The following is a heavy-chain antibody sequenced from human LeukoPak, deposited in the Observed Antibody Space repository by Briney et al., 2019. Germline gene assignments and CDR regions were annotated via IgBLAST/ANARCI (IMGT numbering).Heavy chain of an antibody. CDR1: GFTFSSYA. D-gene: IGHD3-22*01. CDR2: ISYDGSNK. Sequence: GGSLRLSCAASGFTFSSYAMHWVRQAPGKGLEWVAVISYDGSNKYYVDSVKGRFTISRDNSKNTLYLQMNSLRAEDTAVYYCARDGLVVVITAPFDYWGQGTLVTVSS. V-gene: IGHV3-30-3*01. CDR3: ARDGLVVVITAPFDY. J-gene: IGHJ4*02.